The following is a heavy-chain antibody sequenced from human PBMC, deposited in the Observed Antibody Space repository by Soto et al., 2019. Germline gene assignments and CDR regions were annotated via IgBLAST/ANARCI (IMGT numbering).Heavy chain of an antibody. V-gene: IGHV4-34*01. Sequence: SETLSLTCAVYGGSFSGYYWSWIRQPPGKGLEWIGEINHSGSTNYNPSLKSRVTISVDTSKNQFSLKLSSVTAADTAVYYCARGWERYFDYWGQGALGTVSS. CDR2: INHSGST. D-gene: IGHD1-26*01. J-gene: IGHJ4*02. CDR1: GGSFSGYY. CDR3: ARGWERYFDY.